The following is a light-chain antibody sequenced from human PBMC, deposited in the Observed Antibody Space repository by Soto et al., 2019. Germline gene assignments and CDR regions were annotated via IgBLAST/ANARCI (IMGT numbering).Light chain of an antibody. CDR3: QQYNVWPLT. J-gene: IGKJ4*01. V-gene: IGKV3-15*01. Sequence: EIVMTQSPVTLSVSPGDRATLSCRASQSVNSNLAWYQHKPGQTPILLIYVASTRATGIPARFSGSGSGTEFTLTISSLQSEDFAVYYCQQYNVWPLTFGGGTKVEFK. CDR2: VAS. CDR1: QSVNSN.